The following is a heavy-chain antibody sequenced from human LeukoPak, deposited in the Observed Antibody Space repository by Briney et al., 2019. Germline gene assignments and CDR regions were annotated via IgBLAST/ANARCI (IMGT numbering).Heavy chain of an antibody. CDR1: GYTFKNYD. D-gene: IGHD1-1*01. CDR2: MNPNSGNT. J-gene: IGHJ4*02. Sequence: ASVKVSCKASGYTFKNYDINWVQQATGQGLEWMGWMNPNSGNTGFAQKFQDRVSMTRDTSINTAYMELTSLRSGDTAVYYCARATPGRLHAYSFDYWGQGTVVTVYS. V-gene: IGHV1-8*02. CDR3: ARATPGRLHAYSFDY.